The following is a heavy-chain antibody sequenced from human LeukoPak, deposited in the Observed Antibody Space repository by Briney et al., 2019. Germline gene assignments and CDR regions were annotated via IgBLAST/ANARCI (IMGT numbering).Heavy chain of an antibody. D-gene: IGHD5-12*01. CDR1: GFSFTNYA. Sequence: GGSLRLSCAASGFSFTNYAMSWVRQAPARGPEWVSLIIGSSGSTFYADSVKGRFTISRDKSKNTLYLQMNSLRAEDTAVYYCAKGAYDYVEIAYFDYWGQGSLVTVSS. CDR2: IIGSSGST. CDR3: AKGAYDYVEIAYFDY. J-gene: IGHJ4*02. V-gene: IGHV3-23*01.